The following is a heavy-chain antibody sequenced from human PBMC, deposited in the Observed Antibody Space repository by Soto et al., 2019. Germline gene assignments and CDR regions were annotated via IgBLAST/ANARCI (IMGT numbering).Heavy chain of an antibody. CDR3: ARVRAAAVYYYYGMDV. V-gene: IGHV3-11*01. CDR1: GFTFSDYY. Sequence: QVQLVESGGGLVKPGGSLRLSCAASGFTFSDYYMSWIRQAPGKGLEWVSYISSSGSTIYYADSVKGRFTISRDNAKNSLYRQMNSLRAEDTAVYYCARVRAAAVYYYYGMDVWGQGTTVTVSS. J-gene: IGHJ6*02. CDR2: ISSSGSTI. D-gene: IGHD6-13*01.